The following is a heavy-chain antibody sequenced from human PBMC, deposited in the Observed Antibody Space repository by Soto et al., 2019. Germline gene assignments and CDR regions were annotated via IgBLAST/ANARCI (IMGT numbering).Heavy chain of an antibody. J-gene: IGHJ6*02. V-gene: IGHV3-48*02. CDR3: ASMDV. CDR2: ITSSGTTV. Sequence: PGGSLRLSCAASGFTFSSYSLNWVRQAPGKGLEWVSYITSSGTTVYYADSVRGRFTISRDNAKNSLYLQMNSLRDDDTAVYYCASMDVWGQGTSVTVSS. CDR1: GFTFSSYS.